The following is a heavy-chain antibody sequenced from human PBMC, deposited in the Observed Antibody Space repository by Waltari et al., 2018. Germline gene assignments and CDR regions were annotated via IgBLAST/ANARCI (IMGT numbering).Heavy chain of an antibody. J-gene: IGHJ5*02. CDR2: ISPWDSDT. Sequence: EVQLVQSGAEVKKPGESLKISCKGSGYSFTSYWIGWVRQMPGKGLEWMGLISPWDSDTRYSPSFQAQVTISADKSIGTAYLQLSSLKASDTAMYYCAIQGLLWFGELEAWFDPWGQGTLVTVSS. V-gene: IGHV5-51*01. CDR1: GYSFTSYW. D-gene: IGHD3-10*01. CDR3: AIQGLLWFGELEAWFDP.